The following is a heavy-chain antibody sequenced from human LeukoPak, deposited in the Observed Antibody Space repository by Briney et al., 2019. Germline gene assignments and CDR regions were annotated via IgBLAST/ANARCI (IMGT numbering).Heavy chain of an antibody. Sequence: GGSLRLSCAASGFTVSSNYMSWVRQAPGKGLEWVSVIYSGGSTNYVDSVKGRFTISRDNSKNTLYLQMNSLGAEDTAVYYCATGVNSSGWPSFDYWGQGTLVTVSS. D-gene: IGHD6-19*01. J-gene: IGHJ4*02. V-gene: IGHV3-53*01. CDR3: ATGVNSSGWPSFDY. CDR1: GFTVSSNY. CDR2: IYSGGST.